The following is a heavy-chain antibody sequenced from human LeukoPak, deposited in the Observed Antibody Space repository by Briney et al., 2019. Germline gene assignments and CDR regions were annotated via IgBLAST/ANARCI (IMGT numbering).Heavy chain of an antibody. V-gene: IGHV3-30-3*01. D-gene: IGHD7-27*01. CDR2: ISYDGSNK. Sequence: GGSLRLSCAASGFTFSSYAMHWVRQAPGKGLEWVAVISYDGSNKYYADSVKGRFTISRDNSKNTLYLQMNSLRVEDTAVYYCGSSLGPLTEYWGQGTLVTVSS. CDR3: GSSLGPLTEY. CDR1: GFTFSSYA. J-gene: IGHJ4*02.